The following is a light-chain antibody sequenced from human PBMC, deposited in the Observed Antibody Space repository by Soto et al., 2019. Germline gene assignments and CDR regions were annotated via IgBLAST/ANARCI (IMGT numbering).Light chain of an antibody. CDR2: DVS. CDR3: QQYNSYSGT. J-gene: IGKJ1*01. CDR1: QDIRND. V-gene: IGKV1-13*02. Sequence: ASPMTQFPAALSASVRDRVTITCRASQDIRNDLGWYQQKPGKAPKLLIYDVSSLESGVPSRFSGSGSGTEFTLTISSLQPDDFATYYCQQYNSYSGTFGQGTKVDIK.